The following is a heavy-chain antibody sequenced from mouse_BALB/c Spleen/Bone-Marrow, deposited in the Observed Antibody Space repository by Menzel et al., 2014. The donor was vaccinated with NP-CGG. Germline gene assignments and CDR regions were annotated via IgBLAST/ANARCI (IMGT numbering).Heavy chain of an antibody. CDR2: INGNGGST. CDR3: VRGNYGNYVDYFDS. CDR1: GFTFSNYG. J-gene: IGHJ2*01. Sequence: EVNLVESGGGLVQPGGSLKLPCAASGFTFSNYGMSWVRQTPDKRLELVATINGNGGSTYYPDSVKGRFTISRDTAKNTLYLQMSSLKSEETAMYYCVRGNYGNYVDYFDSWGQGTTLTVSS. D-gene: IGHD2-1*01. V-gene: IGHV5-6-3*01.